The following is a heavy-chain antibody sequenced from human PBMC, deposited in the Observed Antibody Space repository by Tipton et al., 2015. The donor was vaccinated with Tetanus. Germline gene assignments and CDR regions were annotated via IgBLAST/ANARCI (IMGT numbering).Heavy chain of an antibody. J-gene: IGHJ3*02. Sequence: SLRLSCAASGFIFGSYGMSWVRQAPGRGLEWVSTITGGEGNTHYADSVKGRFTISRDNSRSTLSLQMSNLRADDTAVYYCAKSASGCSSCYRDGFDIWGHGTMVTVSS. CDR3: AKSASGCSSCYRDGFDI. CDR1: GFIFGSYG. CDR2: ITGGEGNT. V-gene: IGHV3-23*01. D-gene: IGHD6-25*01.